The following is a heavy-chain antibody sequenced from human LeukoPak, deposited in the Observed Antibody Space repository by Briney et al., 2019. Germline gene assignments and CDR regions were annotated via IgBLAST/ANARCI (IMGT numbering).Heavy chain of an antibody. D-gene: IGHD3-22*01. V-gene: IGHV3-30*02. CDR3: AKDPRPRPSYYYDSSGYYGY. J-gene: IGHJ4*02. CDR1: GFTFSSYG. Sequence: GGSLRLSCAASGFTFSSYGMHWVRQAPGKGLEWVAFIRYDGSNKYYADSVKGRFTISRDNSKNTLYLQMNSLRAEDTAVYYCAKDPRPRPSYYYDSSGYYGYWGQGTLVTVSS. CDR2: IRYDGSNK.